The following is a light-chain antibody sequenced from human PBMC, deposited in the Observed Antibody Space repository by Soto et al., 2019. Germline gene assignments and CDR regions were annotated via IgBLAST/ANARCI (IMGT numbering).Light chain of an antibody. CDR2: EVS. CDR3: NSYTSSSTWV. Sequence: QSALTQPASVSGSPGQSITISCTGTSSDVGGYNYVSWYQQHPGKAPKLMIYEVSNRPSGVSNRFSGSKSGNTASLTISGLQAEDEADYYCNSYTSSSTWVFGGGTQLTVL. V-gene: IGLV2-14*01. J-gene: IGLJ3*02. CDR1: SSDVGGYNY.